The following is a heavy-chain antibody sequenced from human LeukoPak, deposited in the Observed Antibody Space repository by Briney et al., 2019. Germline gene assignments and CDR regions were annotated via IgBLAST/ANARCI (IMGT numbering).Heavy chain of an antibody. J-gene: IGHJ4*02. V-gene: IGHV3-23*01. CDR3: AKGTANRDWTLGS. D-gene: IGHD2-21*02. Sequence: GGSLRLSCAASGFTFSSYSMDWVRQAPGKGLEWVSSISRSGSATYYPDSVRGRFTISRDNSQNTLYLQMNSLRADDTAIYYCAKGTANRDWTLGSWGQATLVTVS. CDR2: ISRSGSAT. CDR1: GFTFSSYS.